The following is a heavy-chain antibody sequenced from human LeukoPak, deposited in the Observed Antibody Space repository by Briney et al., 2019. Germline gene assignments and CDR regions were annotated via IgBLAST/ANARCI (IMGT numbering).Heavy chain of an antibody. CDR1: GGSFSGYY. V-gene: IGHV4-34*01. D-gene: IGHD3-10*01. Sequence: KPSETLSLTCAVYGGSFSGYYWSWIRQPPGKGLEWIGEINHSGSTYYNPSLKSRVTISVDTSKNQFSLKLSSVTAADTAVYYCARPHQDYYYGSGSYYFDPWGQGTLVTVSS. CDR2: INHSGST. CDR3: ARPHQDYYYGSGSYYFDP. J-gene: IGHJ5*02.